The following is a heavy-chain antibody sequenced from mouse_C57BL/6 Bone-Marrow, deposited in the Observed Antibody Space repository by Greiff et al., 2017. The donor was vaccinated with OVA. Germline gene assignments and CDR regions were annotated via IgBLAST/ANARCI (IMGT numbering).Heavy chain of an antibody. CDR3: ARTAQATWFAY. CDR2: ILPGGGST. Sequence: QVQLKQSGAELMKPGASVKLSCKATGYTFTGYWIEWVKQRPGHGLEWIGEILPGGGSTNYNEKFKGKATFTADTSSNTAYMQLSSRTTEDSAIYYCARTAQATWFAYWGQGTLVTVSA. J-gene: IGHJ3*01. D-gene: IGHD3-2*02. CDR1: GYTFTGYW. V-gene: IGHV1-9*01.